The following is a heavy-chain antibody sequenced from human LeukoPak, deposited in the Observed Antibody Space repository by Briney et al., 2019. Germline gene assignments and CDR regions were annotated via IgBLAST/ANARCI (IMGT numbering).Heavy chain of an antibody. CDR1: GGSISSSSYY. CDR3: ARSLPGYSSSWSRKNWFDP. D-gene: IGHD6-13*01. V-gene: IGHV4-39*01. Sequence: PSETLSLTCTVSGGSISSSSYYWGWIRQPPGKGLEWIGSIYYSGSTYYNPSLKSRVTISVDTSKNQFSLKLSSVTAADTAVYYCARSLPGYSSSWSRKNWFDPWGQGTLVTVSS. J-gene: IGHJ5*02. CDR2: IYYSGST.